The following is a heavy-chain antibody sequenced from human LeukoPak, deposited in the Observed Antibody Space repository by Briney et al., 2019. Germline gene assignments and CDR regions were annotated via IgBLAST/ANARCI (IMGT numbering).Heavy chain of an antibody. CDR2: ISASGGST. J-gene: IGHJ4*02. D-gene: IGHD6-13*01. Sequence: GGSLRLSCAASGFTFSNYAMSWVRQAPGKGLEWVSAISASGGSTYHADSVKGRCTISRDNSKNTLYLQMDSLRAEDTAVYYCAKVFDGGHYSSSWYGYFDYWGQGTLVTVSS. CDR1: GFTFSNYA. V-gene: IGHV3-23*01. CDR3: AKVFDGGHYSSSWYGYFDY.